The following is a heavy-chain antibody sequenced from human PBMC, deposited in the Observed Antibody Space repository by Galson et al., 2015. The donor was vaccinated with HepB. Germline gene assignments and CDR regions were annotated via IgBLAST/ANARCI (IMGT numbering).Heavy chain of an antibody. V-gene: IGHV4-34*01. CDR1: GGSFSGYY. D-gene: IGHD4-23*01. J-gene: IGHJ5*02. CDR3: ARGRLALRWPAHNWFDP. CDR2: INYSGST. Sequence: SETLSLTCAVYGGSFSGYYWSWIRQPPGKGLEWIGEINYSGSTNYNPSLKSRVTISVDTSKNQFSLKLSSVTAADTAVYYCARGRLALRWPAHNWFDPWGQGTLVTVSS.